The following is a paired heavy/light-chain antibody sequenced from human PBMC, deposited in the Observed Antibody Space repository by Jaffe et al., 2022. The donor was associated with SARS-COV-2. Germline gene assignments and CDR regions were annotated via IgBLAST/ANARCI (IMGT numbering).Light chain of an antibody. Sequence: QAVVTQEPSLTVSPGGTVTLTCGSSTGAVTSGHYPYWFQQKPGQAPRTLIYDTSNKHSWTPARFSGSLLGGKAALTLSGAQPEDEAEYYCLLSYSGARGVFGGGTKLTVL. CDR3: LLSYSGARGV. J-gene: IGLJ3*02. CDR1: TGAVTSGHY. V-gene: IGLV7-46*01. CDR2: DTS.
Heavy chain of an antibody. J-gene: IGHJ6*02. Sequence: QVQLVESGGGVVQPGRSLRLSCAASGFTFSSYGMHWVRQAPGKGLEWVAVISYDGSNKYYADSVKGRFTISRDNSKNTLYLQMNSLRAEDTAVYYCAKDPRITIFGVVPLHYYYYGMDVWGQGTTVTVSS. CDR3: AKDPRITIFGVVPLHYYYYGMDV. D-gene: IGHD3-3*01. CDR2: ISYDGSNK. CDR1: GFTFSSYG. V-gene: IGHV3-30*18.